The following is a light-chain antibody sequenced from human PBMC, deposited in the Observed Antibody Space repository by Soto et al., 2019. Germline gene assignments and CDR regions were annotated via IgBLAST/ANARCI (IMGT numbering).Light chain of an antibody. Sequence: QSVLTQPASVSGSPGQSITISCTGTSSYVGYYNLVSWYQQHPGKAPKLIIFEVSKRPSGVSSRLSGSKSGNTASLAISGLQAEDEADYFCCTYAGSSTYVCGTGTKVTV. CDR2: EVS. CDR3: CTYAGSSTYV. CDR1: SSYVGYYNL. J-gene: IGLJ1*01. V-gene: IGLV2-23*02.